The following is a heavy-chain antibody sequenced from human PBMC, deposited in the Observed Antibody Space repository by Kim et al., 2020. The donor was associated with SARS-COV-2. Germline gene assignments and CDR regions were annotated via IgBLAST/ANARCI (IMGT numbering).Heavy chain of an antibody. D-gene: IGHD3-22*01. CDR3: ARGRYYDSSGYSDY. J-gene: IGHJ4*02. Sequence: AQKFQGRVTMTRNTSLSTAYMELSSLRSEDTAVYYCARGRYYDSSGYSDYWGQGTLVTVSS. V-gene: IGHV1-8*01.